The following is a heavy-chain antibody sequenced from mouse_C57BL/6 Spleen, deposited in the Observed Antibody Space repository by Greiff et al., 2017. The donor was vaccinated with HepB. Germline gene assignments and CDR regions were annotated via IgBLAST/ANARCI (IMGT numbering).Heavy chain of an antibody. CDR2: IYPGDGDT. CDR3: ARWDDYDDYAMDY. J-gene: IGHJ4*01. Sequence: VMLVESGAELVKPGASVKISCKASGYAFSSYWMNWVKQRPGKGLEWIGQIYPGDGDTNYNGKFKGKATLTADKASSTAYMQLSSLTSEDSAVYFCARWDDYDDYAMDYWGQGTSVTVSS. V-gene: IGHV1-80*01. CDR1: GYAFSSYW. D-gene: IGHD2-4*01.